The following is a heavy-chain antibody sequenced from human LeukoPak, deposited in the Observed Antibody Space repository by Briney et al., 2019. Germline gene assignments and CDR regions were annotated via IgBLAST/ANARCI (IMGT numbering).Heavy chain of an antibody. J-gene: IGHJ4*02. CDR1: GFTFSSYW. Sequence: GGSLRLSCAASGFTFSSYWLTWVRQAPGKGLEWVANIKQDGSEKFYVDSVKGRFTISRDSAKNSLYLQMNSLRAEDTAVYYCAREVFDSSGYYESAMVDYWGQGTLVTVSS. V-gene: IGHV3-7*01. CDR3: AREVFDSSGYYESAMVDY. CDR2: IKQDGSEK. D-gene: IGHD3-22*01.